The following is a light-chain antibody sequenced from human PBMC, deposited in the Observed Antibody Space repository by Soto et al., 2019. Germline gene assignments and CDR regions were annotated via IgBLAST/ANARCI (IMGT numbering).Light chain of an antibody. J-gene: IGKJ5*01. CDR3: QQSYGTPIT. CDR2: AVS. Sequence: IHMTQSPSSLSASVGYRVTITCRTSQNIEKYLNWYQQKQGEAPKLLIYAVSSLQTGVPSKFSGSGYATDFILTITSLQTEDFATYYCQQSYGTPITFGQGTRLEIK. CDR1: QNIEKY. V-gene: IGKV1-39*01.